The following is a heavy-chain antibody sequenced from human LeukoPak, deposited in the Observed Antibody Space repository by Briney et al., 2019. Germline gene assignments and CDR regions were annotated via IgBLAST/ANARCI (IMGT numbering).Heavy chain of an antibody. CDR2: INPNSGGT. Sequence: GASVKVSCKASGYTFTDYYVHWVRQAPGQGLEWMGWINPNSGGTKYAQKFQGRVTMTRDTSFSTAHMELSRLRSDDSAVYYCARETPTVVTRNGLDIWGHGTMVTVFS. V-gene: IGHV1-2*02. J-gene: IGHJ3*02. CDR1: GYTFTDYY. CDR3: ARETPTVVTRNGLDI. D-gene: IGHD4-23*01.